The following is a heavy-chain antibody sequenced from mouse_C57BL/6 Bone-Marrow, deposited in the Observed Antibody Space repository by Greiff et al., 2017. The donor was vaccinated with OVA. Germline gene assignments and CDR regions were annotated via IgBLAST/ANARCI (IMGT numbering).Heavy chain of an antibody. V-gene: IGHV1-76*01. D-gene: IGHD1-1*01. Sequence: QVQLKQSGAELVRPGASVKLSCKASGYTFTDYYINWVKQRPGQGLEWIARIYPGSGNTYYTEKFKGKATLTAEKSSSTAYMQLSSLTSEDSAGYCCAREFYYGSIYAMDCWGQGTSVTVSS. CDR3: AREFYYGSIYAMDC. J-gene: IGHJ4*01. CDR1: GYTFTDYY. CDR2: IYPGSGNT.